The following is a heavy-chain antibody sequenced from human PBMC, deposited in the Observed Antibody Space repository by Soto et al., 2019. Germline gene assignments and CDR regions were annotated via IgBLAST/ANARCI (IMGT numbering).Heavy chain of an antibody. D-gene: IGHD3-10*01. CDR3: AKDRSLVRGPMPY. CDR2: ISYDGSNK. CDR1: GFTFSSYG. V-gene: IGHV3-30*18. Sequence: GGSLRLSSAASGFTFSSYGMHWVRQSPGKGLEWVTVISYDGSNKYYADSVKGRFTISRDNSKNTLYLQMNSLRAEDTAVYYCAKDRSLVRGPMPYWGQGTLVTVSS. J-gene: IGHJ4*02.